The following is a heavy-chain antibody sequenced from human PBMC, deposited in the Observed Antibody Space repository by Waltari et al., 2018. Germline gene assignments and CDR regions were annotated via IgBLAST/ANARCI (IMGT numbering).Heavy chain of an antibody. CDR3: SRRLDA. CDR1: GFTFSSSW. V-gene: IGHV3-7*01. J-gene: IGHJ6*02. CDR2: IKEDGSEK. Sequence: EVQLVESGGGWVRPGGSLRLPCAASGFTFSSSWMDWVRQAPGRGLEWVANIKEDGSEKYYVDSVKGRFIISRDNAKNSLYLQMTSLRVEDTAVYYCSRRLDAWGQGTTVTVSS.